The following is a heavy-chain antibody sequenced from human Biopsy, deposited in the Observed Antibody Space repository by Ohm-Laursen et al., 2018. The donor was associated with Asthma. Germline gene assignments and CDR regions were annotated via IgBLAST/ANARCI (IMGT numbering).Heavy chain of an antibody. V-gene: IGHV3-30*18. CDR3: AKAERYFDWYWFDP. CDR2: ISYNGSNK. D-gene: IGHD3-9*01. CDR1: GFTFSRYG. J-gene: IGHJ5*02. Sequence: SLSLSCAASGFTFSRYGMHWVRQATGKGMEWVAVISYNGSNKYYADSVKGRFTISRDNSKNTLYLQMNSLRAEDTAVYYCAKAERYFDWYWFDPWGQGTLVTVSS.